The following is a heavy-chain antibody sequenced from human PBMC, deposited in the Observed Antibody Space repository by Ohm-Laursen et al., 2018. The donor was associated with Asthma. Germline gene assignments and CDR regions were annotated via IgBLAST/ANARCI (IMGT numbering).Heavy chain of an antibody. J-gene: IGHJ4*02. CDR1: GFTFSSYA. CDR3: AKKAYDFWSGYLNFDY. V-gene: IGHV3-23*01. CDR2: ISGGGGTT. D-gene: IGHD3-3*01. Sequence: SLRLSCAASGFTFSSYAMTWVRQAPAKELEWVSAISGGGGTTSYVDSVKGRFTISRDNSKNTLYLQMNSLRAEDTAVYYCAKKAYDFWSGYLNFDYWGQGTLVTVSS.